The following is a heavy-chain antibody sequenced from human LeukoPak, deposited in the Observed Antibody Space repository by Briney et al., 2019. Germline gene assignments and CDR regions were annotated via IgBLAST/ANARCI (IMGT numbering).Heavy chain of an antibody. V-gene: IGHV4-38-2*02. CDR3: ARDSSRTTTPAFDI. J-gene: IGHJ3*02. Sequence: SETLSPTCAVSGYSISSGYYWGWIRQPPGKGLEWIGSLYHSGSTYYNPSLKSRVTISVDTSKNQFSLKLSSVTAADTAVYYCARDSSRTTTPAFDIWGQGTMVTVSS. CDR1: GYSISSGYY. CDR2: LYHSGST. D-gene: IGHD4-17*01.